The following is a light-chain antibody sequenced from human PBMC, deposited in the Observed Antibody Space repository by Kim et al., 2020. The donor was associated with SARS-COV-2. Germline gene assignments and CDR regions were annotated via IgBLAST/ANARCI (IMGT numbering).Light chain of an antibody. CDR2: AAS. Sequence: DIQMTQSPSSLSTSVGDRVTITCRASQGISNYLAWYQQKPGKVPKLLIYAASTLQSGVPFRFSGSGSGTDFTLTISSLQPEDVATYYFQKYNSAPITFGQGTRLEIK. V-gene: IGKV1-27*01. CDR3: QKYNSAPIT. CDR1: QGISNY. J-gene: IGKJ5*01.